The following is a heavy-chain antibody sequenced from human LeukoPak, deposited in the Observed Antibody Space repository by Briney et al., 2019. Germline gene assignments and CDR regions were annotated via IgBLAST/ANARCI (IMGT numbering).Heavy chain of an antibody. CDR2: IYSGGST. V-gene: IGHV3-66*01. D-gene: IGHD1-26*01. Sequence: GGSLRLSCAASGFTVSSNYMSWVRQAPGKGLEWVSVIYSGGSTYYADSVKGRFTTSRDNSKNTLYLQMNSLRAEDTAVYYCARVNRPWDFDYWGQGTLVTVSS. CDR3: ARVNRPWDFDY. J-gene: IGHJ4*02. CDR1: GFTVSSNY.